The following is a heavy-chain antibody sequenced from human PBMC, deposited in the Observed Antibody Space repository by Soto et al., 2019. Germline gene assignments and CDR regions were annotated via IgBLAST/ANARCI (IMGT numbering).Heavy chain of an antibody. D-gene: IGHD3-3*01. CDR3: AKVNDFWSGYYTGSYFDY. V-gene: IGHV4-31*03. CDR2: IYYSGST. J-gene: IGHJ4*02. CDR1: GGSISSGGYY. Sequence: SETLSLTCTVSGGSISSGGYYWSWIRQHPGKGLEWIGYIYYSGSTYYNPSPKSRVTISVDTSKNQFSLKLSSVTAADTAVHYCAKVNDFWSGYYTGSYFDYWGQGTLVTVSS.